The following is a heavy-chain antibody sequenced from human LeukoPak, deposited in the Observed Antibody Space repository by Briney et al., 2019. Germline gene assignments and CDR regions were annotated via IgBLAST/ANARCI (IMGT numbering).Heavy chain of an antibody. J-gene: IGHJ4*02. CDR3: AKEAGIAAAGPFDY. V-gene: IGHV3-43D*03. D-gene: IGHD6-13*01. CDR2: FSWDGGST. Sequence: GGSLRLSCAASGYTFDDYAMHWVRQAPGKGLEWVSRFSWDGGSTYSADSVRGRFTISRDNSKNSLYLQMNSLRAEDTSLYYCAKEAGIAAAGPFDYWGQGTLVTVSS. CDR1: GYTFDDYA.